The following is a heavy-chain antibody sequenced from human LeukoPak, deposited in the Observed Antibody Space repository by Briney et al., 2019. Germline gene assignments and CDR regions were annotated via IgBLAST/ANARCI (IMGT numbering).Heavy chain of an antibody. D-gene: IGHD1-26*01. CDR1: GGSITSYY. CDR2: IHDSGNT. Sequence: SETLSLTCTVSGGSITSYYWSWIRQPPGKGLEWIGYIHDSGNTNSNASLKSRVIISVDKSKNQFSLKLRSVTAADTAVYYCAGDNSGSFIDYWGQGTLVTVSS. CDR3: AGDNSGSFIDY. J-gene: IGHJ4*02. V-gene: IGHV4-59*12.